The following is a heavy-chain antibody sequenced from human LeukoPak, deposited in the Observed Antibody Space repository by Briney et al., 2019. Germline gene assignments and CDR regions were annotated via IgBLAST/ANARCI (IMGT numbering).Heavy chain of an antibody. CDR1: GYTFTGYY. Sequence: GASVKVSCKASGYTFTGYYMHWVRQAPGQGLEWMGWINPNSGGTNYAQKFQGRVTMTRDTSISTAYMELSRLRSDDTAIYYCAKDRGRGAPYYFDYWGQGTLVTVSS. CDR3: AKDRGRGAPYYFDY. D-gene: IGHD3-16*01. CDR2: INPNSGGT. J-gene: IGHJ4*02. V-gene: IGHV1-2*02.